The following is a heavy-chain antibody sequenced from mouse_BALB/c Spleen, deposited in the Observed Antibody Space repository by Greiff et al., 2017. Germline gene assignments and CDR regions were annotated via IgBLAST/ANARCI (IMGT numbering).Heavy chain of an antibody. D-gene: IGHD2-14*01. V-gene: IGHV5-17*02. CDR1: GFTFSSFG. J-gene: IGHJ1*01. CDR2: ISSGSSTI. Sequence: EVNLVESGGGLVQPGGSRKLSCAASGFTFSSFGMHWVRQAPEKGLEWVAYISSGSSTIYYADTVKGRFTISRDNHKNTLFLQMTSLRSEDTAMYYCARWPYRYDWYFDVWGAGTTVTVSS. CDR3: ARWPYRYDWYFDV.